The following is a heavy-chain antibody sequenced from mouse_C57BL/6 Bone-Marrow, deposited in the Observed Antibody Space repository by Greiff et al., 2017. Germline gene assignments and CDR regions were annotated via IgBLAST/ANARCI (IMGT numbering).Heavy chain of an antibody. Sequence: EVKLMESGAELVRPGASVKLSCTASGFNIKDDYMHWVKQRPEQGLEWIGWIDPENGDTEYASKFQGKATITADTSSNTAYLQLSSLTSEDTAVYYCTTFYYYGMDYWGQGTSVTVSS. CDR3: TTFYYYGMDY. CDR2: IDPENGDT. CDR1: GFNIKDDY. V-gene: IGHV14-4*01. J-gene: IGHJ4*01.